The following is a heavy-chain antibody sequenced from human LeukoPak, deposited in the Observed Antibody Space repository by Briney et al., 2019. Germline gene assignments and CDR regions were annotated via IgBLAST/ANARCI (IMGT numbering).Heavy chain of an antibody. CDR3: ARRIAAAGTFDY. V-gene: IGHV4-59*01. Sequence: SETLSLTCTVSGGSISSYYWSWIRQPPGKGLEWIGYIYYSGSTNYNPSLKSRVTISVDTSKNQFSLKLSSVTAADTAVYYCARRIAAAGTFDYWGQGTLVTVSS. D-gene: IGHD6-13*01. CDR1: GGSISSYY. J-gene: IGHJ4*02. CDR2: IYYSGST.